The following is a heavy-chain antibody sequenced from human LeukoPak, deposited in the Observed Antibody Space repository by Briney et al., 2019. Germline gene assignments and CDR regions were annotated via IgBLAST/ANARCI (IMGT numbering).Heavy chain of an antibody. Sequence: PSETLSHTCTVSGGSISSGDYYWSWIRQPPGKGLEWIGYIYYSGSTYYNPSLKSRVTISVDTSKNQFSLKLSSVTAADTAVYYCARGGGRAYSGSYYGEDYFDYWGQGTLVTVSS. CDR1: GGSISSGDYY. D-gene: IGHD1-26*01. CDR2: IYYSGST. CDR3: ARGGGRAYSGSYYGEDYFDY. V-gene: IGHV4-30-4*08. J-gene: IGHJ4*02.